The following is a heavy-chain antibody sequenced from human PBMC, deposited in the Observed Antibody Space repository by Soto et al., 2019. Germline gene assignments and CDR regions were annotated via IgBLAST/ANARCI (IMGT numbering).Heavy chain of an antibody. V-gene: IGHV3-53*01. CDR3: ARNSGIFGADIYYYYGMDV. CDR1: GFTVSSNY. D-gene: IGHD3-3*01. Sequence: GGSLRLSCAASGFTVSSNYMSWVRQAPGKGLEWVSVIYSGGSTYYADSVEGRFTISRDNSKNTLYLQMNSLRAEDTAVYYCARNSGIFGADIYYYYGMDVWGQGTTVTV. J-gene: IGHJ6*02. CDR2: IYSGGST.